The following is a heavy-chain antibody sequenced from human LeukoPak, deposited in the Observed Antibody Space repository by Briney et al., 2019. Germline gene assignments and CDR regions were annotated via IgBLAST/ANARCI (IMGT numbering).Heavy chain of an antibody. CDR1: GGFFSGYY. J-gene: IGHJ3*02. Sequence: SETLSLTCAVYGGFFSGYYWSWIRQPPGKGLEWIGEINHSGSTNYNPSLKSRVTISVDTSKNQFSLQLSSVTAADTAVYYCARGLPPRGITIFGVVIFNDAFDIWGQGTMVTVSS. D-gene: IGHD3-3*01. CDR2: INHSGST. CDR3: ARGLPPRGITIFGVVIFNDAFDI. V-gene: IGHV4-34*01.